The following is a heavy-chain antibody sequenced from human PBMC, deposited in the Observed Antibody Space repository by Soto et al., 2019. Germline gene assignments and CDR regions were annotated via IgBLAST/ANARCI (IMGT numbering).Heavy chain of an antibody. CDR1: GLTFSSYG. Sequence: GGSLRLSCAASGLTFSSYGMHWVRQAPGKGLEWVAVISYDGSNKYYADSVKGRFTISRDNSKNTLYLQMNSLRAEDTAVYYCAKSAPYYYDSSGYHDFDYWGQGTLVTVSS. D-gene: IGHD3-22*01. J-gene: IGHJ4*02. CDR3: AKSAPYYYDSSGYHDFDY. CDR2: ISYDGSNK. V-gene: IGHV3-30*18.